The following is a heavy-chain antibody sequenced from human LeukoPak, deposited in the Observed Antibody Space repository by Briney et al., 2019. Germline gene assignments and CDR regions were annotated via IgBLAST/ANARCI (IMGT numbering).Heavy chain of an antibody. CDR2: IYRSGST. V-gene: IGHV4-38-2*02. Sequence: PSETLSLTCIGSNYSISNSLYWGWLRQPPGKGLEWIGSIYRSGSTFYNPSLKSRVTISLDTSKNQFSLKLSSVTAADTAVYFWARGTYGYYMDVWGKGTTVTVAS. CDR1: NYSISNSLY. CDR3: ARGTYGYYMDV. D-gene: IGHD4-17*01. J-gene: IGHJ6*03.